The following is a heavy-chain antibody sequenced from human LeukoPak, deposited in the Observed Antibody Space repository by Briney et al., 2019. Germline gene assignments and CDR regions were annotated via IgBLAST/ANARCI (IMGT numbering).Heavy chain of an antibody. CDR2: IIPIFGTA. Sequence: GGSLRLTCAASGFTFSDYYMSWVRQAPGQGLEWMGGIIPIFGTANYAQKFQGRVTITTDESTSTAYMELSSLRSEDTAVYYCARSIGVVKIGSFDYWGQGTLVTVSS. CDR1: GFTFSDYY. CDR3: ARSIGVVKIGSFDY. V-gene: IGHV1-69*05. D-gene: IGHD3-22*01. J-gene: IGHJ4*02.